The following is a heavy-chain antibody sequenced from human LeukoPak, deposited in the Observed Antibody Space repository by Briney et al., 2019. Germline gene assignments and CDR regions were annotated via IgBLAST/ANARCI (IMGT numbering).Heavy chain of an antibody. CDR3: ARGGQGDGYSADEAFDF. CDR2: AYYRSKWYN. J-gene: IGHJ3*01. V-gene: IGHV6-1*01. CDR1: GDSVSSNSSA. D-gene: IGHD5-24*01. Sequence: SQTLSLTCAISGDSVSSNSSACNWIRQSPSRGLEWLGRAYYRSKWYNDYAVSVKSRITINPDTSKNQFSLQLNSVTPEDTAVYYCARGGQGDGYSADEAFDFWGQGTMVTVSS.